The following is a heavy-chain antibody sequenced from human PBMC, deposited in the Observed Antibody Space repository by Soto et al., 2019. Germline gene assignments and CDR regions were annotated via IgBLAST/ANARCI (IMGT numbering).Heavy chain of an antibody. CDR2: ISYDGSNK. D-gene: IGHD3-10*01. CDR3: ARDNSRGYGSGSFYYYYYGMDV. J-gene: IGHJ6*02. V-gene: IGHV3-30-3*01. CDR1: GFTFSSYA. Sequence: GGSLRLSCAASGFTFSSYAMHWVRQAPGKGLEWVAVISYDGSNKYYADSVKGRFTISRDNPKNTLYLQMNSLRAEDTAVYYCARDNSRGYGSGSFYYYYYGMDVWGQGTTVTVSS.